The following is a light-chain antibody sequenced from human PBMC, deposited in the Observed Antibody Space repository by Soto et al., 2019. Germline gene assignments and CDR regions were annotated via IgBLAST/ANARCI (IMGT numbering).Light chain of an antibody. Sequence: DIQLTQSPSFLSASVGDRVTITCRASQGISSYLAWYQQKPGKAPKLLIYAASTLQSGVPSRFSGRGSGTAFTLTISSLQPEDFSTYYCQQLNSYPLTFGGGTEVEIK. V-gene: IGKV1-9*01. CDR2: AAS. CDR1: QGISSY. J-gene: IGKJ4*01. CDR3: QQLNSYPLT.